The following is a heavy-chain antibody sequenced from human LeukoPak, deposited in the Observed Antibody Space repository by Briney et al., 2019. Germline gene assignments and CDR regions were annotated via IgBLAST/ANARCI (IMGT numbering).Heavy chain of an antibody. V-gene: IGHV1-2*02. J-gene: IGHJ4*02. CDR3: ARIPYYYDNSGRGYFDY. CDR1: GYTFTGYY. D-gene: IGHD3-22*01. CDR2: INPNSGGT. Sequence: ASVKVSFKASGYTFTGYYMHWVRQAPGQGLEWMGWINPNSGGTNYAQKFQGRVTMTRDTSISTASMELTRLRSDDTAMYYCARIPYYYDNSGRGYFDYWGQGTLVTVSS.